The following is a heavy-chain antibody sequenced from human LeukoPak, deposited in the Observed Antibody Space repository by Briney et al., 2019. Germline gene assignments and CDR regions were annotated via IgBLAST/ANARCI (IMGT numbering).Heavy chain of an antibody. CDR1: GFIFTDYW. CDR3: AKGGPTGSNYFDF. V-gene: IGHV3-74*03. Sequence: GGSLRLSCAASGFIFTDYWMHWVRQAPGKELVWVARIRGDGRATTYADSVKGRFTISRDNSKNTLYLQMNSLRAEDTAVYYCAKGGPTGSNYFDFWGQGTLVTVSS. J-gene: IGHJ4*02. D-gene: IGHD1-26*01. CDR2: IRGDGRAT.